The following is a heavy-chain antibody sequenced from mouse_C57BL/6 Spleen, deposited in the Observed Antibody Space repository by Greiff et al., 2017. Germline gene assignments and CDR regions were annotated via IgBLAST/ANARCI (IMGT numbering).Heavy chain of an antibody. CDR2: INPSNGGT. CDR1: GYTFTSYW. CDR3: AREGFITTVVAHFDY. V-gene: IGHV1-53*01. J-gene: IGHJ2*01. D-gene: IGHD1-1*01. Sequence: QVQLQQPGTELVKPGASVKLSCKASGYTFTSYWMHWVKQRPGQGLEWIGNINPSNGGTNYNEKFKSKATLTVDKSSSTAYMQRSSLTSEDSAVYYCAREGFITTVVAHFDYWGQGTTLTVSS.